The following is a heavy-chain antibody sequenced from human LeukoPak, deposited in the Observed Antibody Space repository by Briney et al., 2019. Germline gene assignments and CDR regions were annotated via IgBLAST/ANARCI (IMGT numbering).Heavy chain of an antibody. D-gene: IGHD6-13*01. V-gene: IGHV4-4*02. CDR1: GFTFSSYA. J-gene: IGHJ4*02. CDR3: ARLNSWETHFDY. CDR2: IYHSGST. Sequence: MPGRSLRLSCAASGFTFSSYAMHWVRQPPGKGLEWIGEIYHSGSTNYNPSLKSRVTISVDRSKNQFSLKLSSVTAADTAVYYCARLNSWETHFDYWGQGTLVTVSS.